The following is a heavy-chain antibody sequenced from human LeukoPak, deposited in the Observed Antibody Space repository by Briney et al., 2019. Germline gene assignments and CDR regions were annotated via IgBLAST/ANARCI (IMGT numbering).Heavy chain of an antibody. D-gene: IGHD6-13*01. V-gene: IGHV3-48*03. J-gene: IGHJ4*02. CDR1: GFTFTSYE. Sequence: GGSLRLSCVASGFTFTSYEMNWVRQGPGKGLEWVSYISSSGSTIYYADSVKGRFTISRDNSKNTLYLQMNSLRAEDTAVYYCAKDHHSSSLQREFDYWGQGPLVTVSS. CDR2: ISSSGSTI. CDR3: AKDHHSSSLQREFDY.